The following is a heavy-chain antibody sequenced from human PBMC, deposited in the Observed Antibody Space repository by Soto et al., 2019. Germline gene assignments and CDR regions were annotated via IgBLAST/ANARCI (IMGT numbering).Heavy chain of an antibody. V-gene: IGHV3-7*01. CDR2: IHPDGSEK. Sequence: GGSLRLSCAASGFTFSSSWMSWVRQAPGKGLECVANIHPDGSEKYSVDSVKGRFTISRDNAKNSLYLQMNSLRAEDTAFYYCARNPGGIFDYWGPGTMVTVSS. CDR3: ARNPGGIFDY. CDR1: GFTFSSSW. J-gene: IGHJ4*02. D-gene: IGHD3-16*01.